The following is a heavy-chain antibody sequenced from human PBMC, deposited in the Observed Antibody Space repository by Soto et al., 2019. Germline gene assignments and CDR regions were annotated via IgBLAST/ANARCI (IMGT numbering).Heavy chain of an antibody. V-gene: IGHV4-34*01. CDR3: ARVGVAAGKYFDY. CDR1: GGSFSGYY. Sequence: QVQLQQWGAGLLKPSETLSLTCAVYGGSFSGYYWSWIRQPPGKGLEWIGEINHSGSTNYNPSLKSRVTISVDTSKNQFSLKLSSVTAADTAVYYCARVGVAAGKYFDYWGQGTLVTVSS. CDR2: INHSGST. J-gene: IGHJ4*02. D-gene: IGHD6-13*01.